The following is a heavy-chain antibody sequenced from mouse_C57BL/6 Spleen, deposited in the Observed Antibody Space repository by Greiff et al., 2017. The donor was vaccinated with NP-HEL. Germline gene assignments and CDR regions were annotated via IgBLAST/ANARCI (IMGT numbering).Heavy chain of an antibody. V-gene: IGHV1-52*01. CDR1: GYTFTSYW. D-gene: IGHD2-4*01. CDR2: IDPSDSET. Sequence: VQLQQPGAELVRPGSSVTLSCKASGYTFTSYWMHWVKQRPIQGLEWIGNIDPSDSETHYNQKFKDKATLTVDNSSSTAYMQLSSLTSEDSAVYYCARSPYDYEGDYWGQGTTLTVSS. CDR3: ARSPYDYEGDY. J-gene: IGHJ2*01.